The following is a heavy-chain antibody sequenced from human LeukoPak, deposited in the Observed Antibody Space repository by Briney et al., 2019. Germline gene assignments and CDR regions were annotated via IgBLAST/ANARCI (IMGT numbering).Heavy chain of an antibody. CDR1: GGSISSGGYY. CDR3: ARARTDRGSNDY. CDR2: IYYSGST. J-gene: IGHJ4*02. V-gene: IGHV4-31*03. Sequence: SETLSLTCTVSGGSISSGGYYWSWIRQHPGKGLEWIGYIYYSGSTYYNPSLKSRVTISVDTSKNQFSLKLSSVTAADTAVYYCARARTDRGSNDYWGQGTLVTVSS. D-gene: IGHD1-1*01.